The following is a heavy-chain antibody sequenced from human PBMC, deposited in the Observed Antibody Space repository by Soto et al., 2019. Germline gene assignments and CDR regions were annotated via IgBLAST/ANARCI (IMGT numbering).Heavy chain of an antibody. Sequence: SETLSLTCTVSGCSISSSSYYWGWLRQPQGKGLEWIGSIFYSGSTYYNPSLKSRVTISVDTSKNQFSLKLTSVTAADTAVYYCAREYSSSWYDWFDPWGQGTLVTVSS. D-gene: IGHD6-13*01. V-gene: IGHV4-39*01. CDR2: IFYSGST. CDR1: GCSISSSSYY. CDR3: AREYSSSWYDWFDP. J-gene: IGHJ5*02.